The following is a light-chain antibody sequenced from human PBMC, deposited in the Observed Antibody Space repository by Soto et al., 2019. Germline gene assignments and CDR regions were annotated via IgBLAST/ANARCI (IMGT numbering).Light chain of an antibody. CDR1: QSISNS. V-gene: IGKV3-15*01. CDR3: LQDYNYPPT. CDR2: GAS. Sequence: EIVLTQSPGTLSLSPGERATLSCRASQSISNSLAWYQQKPGQPPRLLIYGASTRAAGIPARFSGSGSGTDFTLTISSLQPEDFATYYCLQDYNYPPTFGQGTKVDI. J-gene: IGKJ1*01.